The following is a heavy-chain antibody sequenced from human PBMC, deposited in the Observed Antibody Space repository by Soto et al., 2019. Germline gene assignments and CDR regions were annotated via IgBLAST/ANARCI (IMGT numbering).Heavy chain of an antibody. CDR2: IYYSGST. J-gene: IGHJ5*02. CDR3: ASVGGINWFDP. V-gene: IGHV4-31*03. CDR1: GCYISSGGYY. D-gene: IGHD3-16*01. Sequence: SATLSLTCTFSGCYISSGGYYWSWIRQHPGKGLEWIGYIYYSGSTYYNPSLKSRVTISVDTSKNQFSLKLSSVTAADTAVYYCASVGGINWFDPWGQGTLVTVS.